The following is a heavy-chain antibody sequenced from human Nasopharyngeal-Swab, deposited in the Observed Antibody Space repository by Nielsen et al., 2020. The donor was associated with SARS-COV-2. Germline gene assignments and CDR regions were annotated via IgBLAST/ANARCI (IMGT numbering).Heavy chain of an antibody. Sequence: SGPTLVKPPQTLTLTCTLSGFSLSTSGMCVSWIRQPPGKALEWLARIDWDDDKYYSTYLKTRLTISKDTSKNQVVLTMTNMDPVDTATYYCARTTVAGPATDYWGQGTLVTVSS. CDR1: GFSLSTSGMC. CDR3: ARTTVAGPATDY. V-gene: IGHV2-70*11. D-gene: IGHD4-23*01. J-gene: IGHJ4*02. CDR2: IDWDDDK.